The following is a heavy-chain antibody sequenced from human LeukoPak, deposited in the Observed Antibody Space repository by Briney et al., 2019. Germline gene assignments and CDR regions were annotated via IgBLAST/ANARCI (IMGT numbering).Heavy chain of an antibody. V-gene: IGHV4-34*01. CDR3: ARQYYDILTGYYYDALDY. J-gene: IGHJ4*02. D-gene: IGHD3-9*01. CDR2: INHRGNT. Sequence: SETLSLTCAVYGGSFSGYYWSWVRQPPGKGLEWIGEINHRGNTNYNPSLKSRVTISVDTSKNQFSLKLSSVTAADTAVYYCARQYYDILTGYYYDALDYWGQGTLVTVSS. CDR1: GGSFSGYY.